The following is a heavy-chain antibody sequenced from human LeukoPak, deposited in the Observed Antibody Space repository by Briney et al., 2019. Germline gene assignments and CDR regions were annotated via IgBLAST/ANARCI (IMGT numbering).Heavy chain of an antibody. CDR2: INHSGST. D-gene: IGHD3-10*01. CDR1: GGSFSGYY. CDR3: ARGGGKKRITMVRGAQESNWFDP. V-gene: IGHV4-34*01. J-gene: IGHJ5*02. Sequence: SETLSLTCAVYGGSFSGYYLSWIRQPPGKGLEWIGEINHSGSTNYNPSRKSRVTISVDTSKNQFSLKLSSVTAADRAVYYCARGGGKKRITMVRGAQESNWFDPWGQGTLVTVSS.